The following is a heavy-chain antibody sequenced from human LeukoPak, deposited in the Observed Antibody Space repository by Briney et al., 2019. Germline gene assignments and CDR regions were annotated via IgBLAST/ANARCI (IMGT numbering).Heavy chain of an antibody. CDR3: ARLLSGYSYGPVDY. J-gene: IGHJ4*02. V-gene: IGHV4-34*01. CDR1: GGSFSGYY. CDR2: INHSRST. D-gene: IGHD5-18*01. Sequence: ASETLSLTCAVYGGSFSGYYWSWIRQPPGKGLEWIGEINHSRSTNYNPSLKSRVTLSVDTSKNQFSLKLSSVTAADTAVYYCARLLSGYSYGPVDYWGQGTLVTVSS.